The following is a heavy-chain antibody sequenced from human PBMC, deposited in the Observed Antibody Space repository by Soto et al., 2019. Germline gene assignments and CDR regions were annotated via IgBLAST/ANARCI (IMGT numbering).Heavy chain of an antibody. J-gene: IGHJ5*02. V-gene: IGHV4-59*01. CDR2: IYYSGST. D-gene: IGHD6-13*01. CDR1: GGSISSYY. Sequence: PSETLSLTCTVSGGSISSYYWSWIRQPPGKGLEWIGYIYYSGSTNYNPSLKSRVTISVDTSKNQFSLKLSSVTAADTAVYYCARAPWQLVRSFLFDPWGQGTLVTAPQ. CDR3: ARAPWQLVRSFLFDP.